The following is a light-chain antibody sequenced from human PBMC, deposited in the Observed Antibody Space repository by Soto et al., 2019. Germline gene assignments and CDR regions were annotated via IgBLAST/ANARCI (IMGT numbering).Light chain of an antibody. CDR2: NSS. J-gene: IGKJ1*01. CDR3: QQYRDLPQT. CDR1: QTVRNNY. Sequence: EIVLTQSPGTLSLSPGERATLSCRASQTVRNNYLAWYQQKPGQAPRLLIYNSSTRPTGIPDRFSGIGSGTDFTLTISRLEPEDFALYFCQQYRDLPQTFGQGTRVDIK. V-gene: IGKV3-20*01.